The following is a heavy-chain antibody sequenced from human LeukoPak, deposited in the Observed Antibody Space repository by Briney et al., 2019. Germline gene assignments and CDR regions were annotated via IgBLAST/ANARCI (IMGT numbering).Heavy chain of an antibody. CDR3: AKDLAISRLYVWGSYRPLYYYYGMDV. J-gene: IGHJ6*02. CDR1: GFTFSSYA. CDR2: ISGSGGST. V-gene: IGHV3-23*01. D-gene: IGHD3-16*02. Sequence: GGSLRLSCAASGFTFSSYAMSWVRQAPGKGLEWVSAISGSGGSTYYADSVKGRFTISRDNSKNTLYLQMNSLRAEDTAVYYCAKDLAISRLYVWGSYRPLYYYYGMDVWGQGTTVTVSS.